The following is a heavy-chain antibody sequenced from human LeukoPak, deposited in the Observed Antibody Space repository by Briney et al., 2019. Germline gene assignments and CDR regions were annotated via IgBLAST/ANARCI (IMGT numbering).Heavy chain of an antibody. J-gene: IGHJ4*02. CDR3: ARDRSLYYYDGSGYYGY. CDR1: GFPFSSYG. Sequence: GGSLRLSCAGSGFPFSSYGMAWVRQAPGKGLEWVSSVSGSVTSTYYADSVRGRFTISRDNDKNTLDLQMNSLRAEDTALYYCARDRSLYYYDGSGYYGYWGQGILVTVSS. CDR2: VSGSVTST. D-gene: IGHD3-22*01. V-gene: IGHV3-23*01.